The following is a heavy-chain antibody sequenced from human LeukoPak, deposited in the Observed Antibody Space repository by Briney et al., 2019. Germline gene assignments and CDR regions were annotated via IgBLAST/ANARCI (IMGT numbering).Heavy chain of an antibody. V-gene: IGHV3-64*01. Sequence: GGSLRLSCAASGFTFSSYAMHWVRQAPGQGLEYVSAINNDGGSTYYANSVKGRFTISRDNSKNTPYLQMGSLRAEDMAVYYCVRPLSGTYWYYFDYWGQGTLVTVSS. CDR1: GFTFSSYA. CDR3: VRPLSGTYWYYFDY. CDR2: INNDGGST. D-gene: IGHD1-26*01. J-gene: IGHJ4*02.